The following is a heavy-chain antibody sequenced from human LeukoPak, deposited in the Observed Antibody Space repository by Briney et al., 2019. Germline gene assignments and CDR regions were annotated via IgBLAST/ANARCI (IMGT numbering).Heavy chain of an antibody. CDR1: GGSISSSSYY. CDR2: FYHSGST. D-gene: IGHD1-26*01. V-gene: IGHV4-39*07. Sequence: SETLSLTCTVSGGSISSSSYYWGWIRQPPGKGLEWIGSFYHSGSTYYNPSLKSRVTISVDTSKNQFSLKLSSVTAADTAVYYCARDLVGARLTDYFDYWGQGTLVTVSS. J-gene: IGHJ4*02. CDR3: ARDLVGARLTDYFDY.